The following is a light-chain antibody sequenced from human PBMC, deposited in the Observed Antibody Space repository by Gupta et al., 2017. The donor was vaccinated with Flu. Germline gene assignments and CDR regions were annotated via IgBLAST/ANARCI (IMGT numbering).Light chain of an antibody. CDR1: QSISSY. V-gene: IGKV1-39*01. CDR3: QHRDSTPSS. J-gene: IGKJ2*03. CDR2: AAS. Sequence: TQITHPPSSLSASVGDRVTITCRASQSISSYLNWYQQKPGKAPKLLIYAASRLKSGVPSRFSGSGSGTDFTLTISSRQPEDFATDYCQHRDSTPSSFGQGTKLEIK.